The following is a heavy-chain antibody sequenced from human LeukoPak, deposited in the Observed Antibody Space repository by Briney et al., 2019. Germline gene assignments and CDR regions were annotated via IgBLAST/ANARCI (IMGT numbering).Heavy chain of an antibody. D-gene: IGHD2-21*02. J-gene: IGHJ4*02. Sequence: SDTLSLTCTVCGGSISNYYGICIRQPAGKGLEGMGRISTSGSTNYNPCLRRRVTMSVDTSKNQFSLRLTSLTSADTAVYYWATVTDPRHPYFDRWGQATLVTVPS. V-gene: IGHV4-4*07. CDR3: ATVTDPRHPYFDR. CDR2: ISTSGST. CDR1: GGSISNYY.